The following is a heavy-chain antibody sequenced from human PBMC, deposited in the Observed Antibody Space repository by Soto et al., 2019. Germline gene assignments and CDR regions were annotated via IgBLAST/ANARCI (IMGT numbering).Heavy chain of an antibody. J-gene: IGHJ4*02. V-gene: IGHV3-23*01. CDR3: AKGRSRWYPVGN. CDR1: GFTFSDYV. Sequence: EVQLLESGGGLVQPGGSLRLSCAASGFTFSDYVMSWVRQAPGKGLAWVSAISGSGGSTYYQDSVKGRFTISRDNSKNTLYLQMNSLRADDTAVYFCAKGRSRWYPVGNWGQGTLVTVSS. D-gene: IGHD6-13*01. CDR2: ISGSGGST.